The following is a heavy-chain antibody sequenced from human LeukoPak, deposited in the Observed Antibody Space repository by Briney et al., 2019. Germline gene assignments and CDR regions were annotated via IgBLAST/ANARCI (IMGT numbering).Heavy chain of an antibody. V-gene: IGHV4-61*02. Sequence: PSQTLSLTCTVSGGSISSGSYYWSWIRQPAGKGLEWIGRIYTSGSTNYNPSLKSRVTISVDTSKNQFSLKLSSVTAADMAVYYCARTNYADSPDAFDIWGQGTMVTVSS. CDR3: ARTNYADSPDAFDI. J-gene: IGHJ3*02. D-gene: IGHD1-7*01. CDR1: GGSISSGSYY. CDR2: IYTSGST.